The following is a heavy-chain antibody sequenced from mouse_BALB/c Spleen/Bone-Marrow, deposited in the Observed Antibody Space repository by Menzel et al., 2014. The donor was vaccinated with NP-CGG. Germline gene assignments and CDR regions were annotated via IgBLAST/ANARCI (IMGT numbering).Heavy chain of an antibody. V-gene: IGHV14-3*02. J-gene: IGHJ3*01. CDR3: ANYYYGSSLFAY. D-gene: IGHD1-1*01. CDR2: IDPANGNT. CDR1: GFNIKDTY. Sequence: EVKLMESGAELVKPGASVKLSCTASGFNIKDTYMHWVKQRPEQGLEWIGRIDPANGNTKYDPKFQGKATITADTSSNTAYLQLSSLTSEDTAVYYCANYYYGSSLFAYRGQGTLVTVSA.